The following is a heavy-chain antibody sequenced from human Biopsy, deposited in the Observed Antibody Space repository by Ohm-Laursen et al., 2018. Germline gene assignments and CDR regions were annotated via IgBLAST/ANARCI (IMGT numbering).Heavy chain of an antibody. D-gene: IGHD5/OR15-5a*01. Sequence: GAAVKVSCKASGYSFTSYGISWVRQAPGEGLEWMGRISGYNGNTNYAQKFQGRATMTADTSTSTVYMEVRGLRSDDTAVYYCARVTLPLYLDYWGQGTRVSVSS. J-gene: IGHJ4*02. CDR2: ISGYNGNT. CDR3: ARVTLPLYLDY. CDR1: GYSFTSYG. V-gene: IGHV1-18*01.